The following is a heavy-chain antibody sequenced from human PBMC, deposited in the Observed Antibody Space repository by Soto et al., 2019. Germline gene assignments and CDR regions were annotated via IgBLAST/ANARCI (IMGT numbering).Heavy chain of an antibody. J-gene: IGHJ6*02. CDR3: ARDIVVVPAAMSGRYYYYGMDV. CDR1: GFTFSSYS. V-gene: IGHV3-21*01. CDR2: ISSSSSYI. D-gene: IGHD2-2*01. Sequence: PGGSLRLSCAASGFTFSSYSMNWVRQAPGKGLEWVSSISSSSSYIYYADSVKGRFTISRDNAKNSLYLQMNSLRAVDTAVYYCARDIVVVPAAMSGRYYYYGMDVWGQGTTVTVSS.